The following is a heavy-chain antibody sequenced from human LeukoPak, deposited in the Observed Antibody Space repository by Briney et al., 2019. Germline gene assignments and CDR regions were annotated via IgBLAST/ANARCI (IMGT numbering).Heavy chain of an antibody. J-gene: IGHJ3*02. D-gene: IGHD1-14*01. CDR2: ISSNGGST. CDR1: GFTFSRYA. CDR3: ARARDPTGCWALGNAFDI. V-gene: IGHV3-64*01. Sequence: GGSLRLSCAASGFTFSRYAMHWVRQAPGKGLEYVSAISSNGGSTYYANSVKGRFTISRDNSKNTLYLQMGSLRAEDMAVYYCARARDPTGCWALGNAFDIWGQGTKVTVSS.